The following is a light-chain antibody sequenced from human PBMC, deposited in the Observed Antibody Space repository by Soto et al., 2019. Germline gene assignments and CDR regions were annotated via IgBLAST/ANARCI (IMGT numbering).Light chain of an antibody. Sequence: QSVLTQPPSASATPGQRVTISCSGSRSNIGTNAVNWYQQLPGTAPKLMIYEGTKRPSGVSNRFSGSKSGNTASLTVSGLQAEDEADYYCCSYASDSKVLFGGGTKLTVL. V-gene: IGLV1-44*01. CDR1: RSNIGTNA. CDR3: CSYASDSKVL. J-gene: IGLJ2*01. CDR2: EGT.